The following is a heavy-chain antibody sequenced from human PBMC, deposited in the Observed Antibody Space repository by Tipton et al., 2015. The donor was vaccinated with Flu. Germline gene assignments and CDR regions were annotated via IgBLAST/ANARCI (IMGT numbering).Heavy chain of an antibody. J-gene: IGHJ4*02. CDR3: ARDRDDNSANIWAIFDF. V-gene: IGHV3-21*01. D-gene: IGHD4/OR15-4a*01. Sequence: SLRLSCAASGFNFDTYNMNWVRQAPGKGLEWVSVIDSRNYVHYADSVKGRFIISRDNAKKSLYLQMNSLRDDDTAIYYCARDRDDNSANIWAIFDFWGQGTLVTVSS. CDR2: IDSRNYV. CDR1: GFNFDTYN.